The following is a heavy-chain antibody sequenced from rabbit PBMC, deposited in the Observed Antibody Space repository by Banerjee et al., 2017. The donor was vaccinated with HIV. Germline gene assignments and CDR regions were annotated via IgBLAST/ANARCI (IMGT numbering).Heavy chain of an antibody. CDR2: IHAGGSGST. V-gene: IGHV1S40*01. Sequence: QSLEESGGDLVKPGASLTLTCTASGFSFSSSYWMCWVRQAPGKGLEWIACIHAGGSGSTYYASWAKGRFTISKTSSTTVTLQMTSLTAADTATYFCARDKTDGGSGYAFGLWGPGTLVTVS. CDR3: ARDKTDGGSGYAFGL. J-gene: IGHJ6*01. CDR1: GFSFSSSYW. D-gene: IGHD8-1*01.